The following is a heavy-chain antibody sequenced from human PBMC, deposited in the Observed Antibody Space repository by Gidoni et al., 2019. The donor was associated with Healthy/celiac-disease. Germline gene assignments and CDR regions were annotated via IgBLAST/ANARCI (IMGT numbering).Heavy chain of an antibody. CDR2: IYTSGRT. V-gene: IGHV4-61*02. CDR1: GGTISSGSYY. CDR3: ARGYDDFGHFDY. D-gene: IGHD3-3*01. J-gene: IGHJ4*02. Sequence: QVQLQESGPGLSKPAQTLPLTCTVSGGTISSGSYYWSWSRQPAGKVLEWVGRIYTSGRTNSNPSLKSRVTISVDTSKNQFSLKLSSVTAADTAVYYCARGYDDFGHFDYWGQGTLVTVSS.